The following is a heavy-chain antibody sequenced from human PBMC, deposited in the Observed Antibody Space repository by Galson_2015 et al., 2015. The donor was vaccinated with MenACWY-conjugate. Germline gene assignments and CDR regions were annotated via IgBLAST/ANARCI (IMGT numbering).Heavy chain of an antibody. Sequence: SVKVSCKASGYTLTELSMHWVRQAPGKGLEWMGGFDPEDGETIYAQKFQGRVTMTEDTSTDTAYMELSSLRSEDTAVYYCATDFQRRYDILTGQYWGQGTLVTVSS. CDR1: GYTLTELS. CDR2: FDPEDGET. D-gene: IGHD3-9*01. CDR3: ATDFQRRYDILTGQY. V-gene: IGHV1-24*01. J-gene: IGHJ4*02.